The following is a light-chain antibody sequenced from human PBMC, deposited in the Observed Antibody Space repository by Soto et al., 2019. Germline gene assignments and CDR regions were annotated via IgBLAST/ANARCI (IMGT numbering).Light chain of an antibody. Sequence: LTQAPSGFGAPGRSLPIPRPRATRDFGSYNRVSWYQPPPGTAPKVMIYDVSNRPSGVPDRFSGSKSGNTASLTISGLQAEDESDYYCSSYTSSTTYVVGTGTKVTVL. V-gene: IGLV2-18*02. J-gene: IGLJ1*01. CDR3: SSYTSSTTYV. CDR2: DVS. CDR1: TRDFGSYNR.